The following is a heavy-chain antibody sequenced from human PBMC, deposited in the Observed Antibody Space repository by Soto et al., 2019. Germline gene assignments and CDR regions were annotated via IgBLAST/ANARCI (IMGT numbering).Heavy chain of an antibody. CDR3: ARDRIPTFITDPHSGGFDP. Sequence: TGGSLRLSCAASGFTFSSYWMSWVRQAPGKGLEWVANIKQDGSEKYYVDSVKGRFTISRDNAKNSLYLQMNSLRAEDTAVYYCARDRIPTFITDPHSGGFDPWGQGTLVTVSS. CDR1: GFTFSSYW. V-gene: IGHV3-7*05. D-gene: IGHD3-22*01. J-gene: IGHJ5*02. CDR2: IKQDGSEK.